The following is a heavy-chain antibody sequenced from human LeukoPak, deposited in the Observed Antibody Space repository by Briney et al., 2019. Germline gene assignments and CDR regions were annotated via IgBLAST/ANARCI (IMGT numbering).Heavy chain of an antibody. CDR1: GYTLTELS. D-gene: IGHD5-18*01. J-gene: IGHJ4*02. V-gene: IGHV1-24*01. CDR2: FDPEDGET. Sequence: APVKVSCKVSGYTLTELSMHWVRQAPGKGLEWMGGFDPEDGETIYAQKFQGRVTMTEDTSTDTAYMELSSLRSEDTAVYYCATAAILYSYVTHWGQGTLLTVSS. CDR3: ATAAILYSYVTH.